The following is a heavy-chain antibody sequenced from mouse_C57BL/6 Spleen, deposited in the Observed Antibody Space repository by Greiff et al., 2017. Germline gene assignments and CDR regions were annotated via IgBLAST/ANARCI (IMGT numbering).Heavy chain of an antibody. CDR2: IDPEDGGT. CDR3: TSSGYYGSSYLAWFAY. CDR1: GFNIKDYY. V-gene: IGHV14-1*01. Sequence: VQLQQPGAELVRPGASVKLSCTASGFNIKDYYMHWVKQRPEQGLEWIGRIDPEDGGTEYAPKFQGKATMTADTSSNTAYLQLSSLTSEDTAVYYCTSSGYYGSSYLAWFAYWGQGTLVTVSA. D-gene: IGHD1-1*01. J-gene: IGHJ3*01.